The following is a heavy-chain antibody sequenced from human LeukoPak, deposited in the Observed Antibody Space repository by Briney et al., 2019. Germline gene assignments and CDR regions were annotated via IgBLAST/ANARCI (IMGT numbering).Heavy chain of an antibody. D-gene: IGHD1-1*01. V-gene: IGHV3-64*01. CDR1: GFIFSTYA. J-gene: IGHJ3*02. CDR3: ARRTFLNAFDI. Sequence: GGSLRLSCAASGFIFSTYAMHWVRQAPGKGLEHVSGISRNGNTTSYGNSVKGRFTISRDNSKNTLYLQMGSLRAEDMAVYYCARRTFLNAFDIWGQGTMVTVSS. CDR2: ISRNGNTT.